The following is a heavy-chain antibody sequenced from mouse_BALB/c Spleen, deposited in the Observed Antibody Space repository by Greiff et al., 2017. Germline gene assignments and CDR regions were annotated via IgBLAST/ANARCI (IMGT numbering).Heavy chain of an antibody. CDR3: ATSLNYDYAMDY. CDR2: ISDGGSYT. Sequence: AASGFTFSDYYMYWVRQTPEKRLEWVATISDGGSYTYYPDSVKGRFTISRDNAKNNLYLQMSSLKSEDTAMYYCATSLNYDYAMDYWGQGTSVTVSA. D-gene: IGHD2-1*01. CDR1: GFTFSDYY. V-gene: IGHV5-4*02. J-gene: IGHJ4*01.